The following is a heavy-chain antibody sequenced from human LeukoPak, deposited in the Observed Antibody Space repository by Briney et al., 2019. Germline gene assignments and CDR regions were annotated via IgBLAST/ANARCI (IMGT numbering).Heavy chain of an antibody. CDR3: AKGPYSNYVFYFDY. CDR1: GFTFSNAW. D-gene: IGHD4-11*01. J-gene: IGHJ4*02. CDR2: ISGSGGST. V-gene: IGHV3-23*01. Sequence: GGSLRLSCAASGFTFSNAWMNWVRQAPGKGLEWVSAISGSGGSTYYADSVKGRFTISRDNPKNTLYLQMNSLRAEDTAVYYCAKGPYSNYVFYFDYWGQGTLVTVSS.